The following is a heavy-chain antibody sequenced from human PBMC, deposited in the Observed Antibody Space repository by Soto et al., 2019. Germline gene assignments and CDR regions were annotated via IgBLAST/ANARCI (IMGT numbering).Heavy chain of an antibody. Sequence: QVQLVQSGAEVKKPGASVKVSCKASGFTFTTYGFTWVRQAPGQGLEWMGWISAYNGNTNYAQKFQGRVTMTTDTPTSTVYLELRSLTSYDTAVYYCERGGRDGMDVWGQGTTVTLSS. D-gene: IGHD3-10*01. V-gene: IGHV1-18*01. CDR1: GFTFTTYG. J-gene: IGHJ6*02. CDR2: ISAYNGNT. CDR3: ERGGRDGMDV.